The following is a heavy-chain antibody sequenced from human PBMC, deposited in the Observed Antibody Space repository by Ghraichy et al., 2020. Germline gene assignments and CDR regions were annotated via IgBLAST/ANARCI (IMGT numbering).Heavy chain of an antibody. Sequence: LSLTCAASGFTFNDYYMTWIRQAPGKGLEWISCISSTSTFTNYADSVKGRFTISRDNAKNSLFLQMNSLRVEDTAVYYCARARGGGADYFDYWGQGTLVTVSS. CDR2: ISSTSTFT. J-gene: IGHJ4*02. CDR1: GFTFNDYY. CDR3: ARARGGGADYFDY. V-gene: IGHV3-11*06. D-gene: IGHD2-15*01.